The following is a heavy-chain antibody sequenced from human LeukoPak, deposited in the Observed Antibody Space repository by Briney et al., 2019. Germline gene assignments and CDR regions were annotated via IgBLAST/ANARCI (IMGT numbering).Heavy chain of an antibody. D-gene: IGHD2-2*01. Sequence: SQTLSLTCTVSGGPISSGACYWSWIRQHPGKGLEWIGYIHYSGNTYYNPTLKSRVTISVDTSKSQFSLKLNSVTAADTAVYYCAREYCSSSNCNPPDYWGQGTLVTVSS. CDR1: GGPISSGACY. J-gene: IGHJ4*02. CDR2: IHYSGNT. V-gene: IGHV4-31*03. CDR3: AREYCSSSNCNPPDY.